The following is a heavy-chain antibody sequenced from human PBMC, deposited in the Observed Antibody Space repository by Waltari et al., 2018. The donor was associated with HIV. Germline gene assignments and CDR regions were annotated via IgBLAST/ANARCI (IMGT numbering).Heavy chain of an antibody. CDR1: GYTFTSYY. D-gene: IGHD2-15*01. CDR2: INPGSGST. V-gene: IGHV1-46*03. CDR3: TTRWALGLLSFDI. Sequence: QVQLVQSGAEVKKPGASVKVSCQASGYTFTSYYIHWVRQAPGQGLEWMGIINPGSGSTNYAQKFQGRVTMTRDTSTSTVYMELSSLRSEDTAVYYCTTRWALGLLSFDIWGQGTMVTVSS. J-gene: IGHJ3*02.